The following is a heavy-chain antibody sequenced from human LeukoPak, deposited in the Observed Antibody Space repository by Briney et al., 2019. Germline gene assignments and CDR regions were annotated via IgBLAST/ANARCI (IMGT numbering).Heavy chain of an antibody. V-gene: IGHV3-15*01. J-gene: IGHJ4*02. CDR3: TTDPGPADYDY. CDR1: GFTFSNAW. Sequence: GGSLRLSCAASGFTFSNAWMSWVRQAPGKGLGWVGRIKSKTDGGTTDYAAPVKGRFTISRDGSKNTLYLQMNSLKTEDTAVYYCTTDPGPADYDYWGQGTLVTVSS. CDR2: IKSKTDGGTT. D-gene: IGHD2-8*02.